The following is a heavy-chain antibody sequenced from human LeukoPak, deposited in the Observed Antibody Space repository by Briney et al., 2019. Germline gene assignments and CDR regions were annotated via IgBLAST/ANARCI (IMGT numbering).Heavy chain of an antibody. D-gene: IGHD6-19*01. CDR2: IFYSRST. J-gene: IGHJ4*02. V-gene: IGHV4-39*02. CDR3: ARTLNSLAVAGPFEY. Sequence: PSETLSLTCNVSSDSISSNNYYWGWIRQPPGKGLEWIGSIFYSRSTYYNPSLKSRVTISVDTSKNHFSLKLNSVTATDTAVYYCARTLNSLAVAGPFEYWGQGTLVTVSS. CDR1: SDSISSNNYY.